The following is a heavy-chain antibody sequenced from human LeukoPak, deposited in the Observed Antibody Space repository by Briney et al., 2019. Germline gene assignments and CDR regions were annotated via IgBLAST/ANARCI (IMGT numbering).Heavy chain of an antibody. CDR2: INSDGSST. J-gene: IGHJ6*02. Sequence: PGGSLRLSCAASGFTFSSYWMHWVRQPPGKGLVWVSRINSDGSSTRYADSVKGRFTISRDNAKNTLYLQMTSLGAEDTAVYYCARDSGGGAAGDVWGQGTTVTVSS. CDR3: ARDSGGGAAGDV. CDR1: GFTFSSYW. D-gene: IGHD1-26*01. V-gene: IGHV3-74*01.